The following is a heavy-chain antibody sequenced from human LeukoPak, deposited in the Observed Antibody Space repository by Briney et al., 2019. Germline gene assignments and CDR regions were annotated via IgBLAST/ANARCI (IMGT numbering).Heavy chain of an antibody. Sequence: ASVKVSCKASGYTFTGYYMHWVRQAPGQGLEWMGWINPNSGGADYAQKFQGRVTMTRDTSISTAYMELSRLRSDDTAVYYCAGEYSSSGLDYWGQGTLVTVSS. CDR1: GYTFTGYY. J-gene: IGHJ4*02. D-gene: IGHD6-6*01. CDR3: AGEYSSSGLDY. V-gene: IGHV1-2*02. CDR2: INPNSGGA.